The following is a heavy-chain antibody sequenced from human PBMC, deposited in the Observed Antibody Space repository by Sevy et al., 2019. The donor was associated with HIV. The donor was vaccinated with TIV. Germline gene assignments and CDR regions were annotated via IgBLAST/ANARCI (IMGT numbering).Heavy chain of an antibody. CDR1: RFTFSSYW. Sequence: GGSLSLSCAASRFTFSSYWMSWVRQAPGKGLEWVANINQDGSEKYHLDSVKGRFTISRDNAKNSLYLQMNSLRAEDSSVYLCARVSSIYYDRGYFYAMDVWGQGTTVTVSS. CDR2: INQDGSEK. J-gene: IGHJ6*02. CDR3: ARVSSIYYDRGYFYAMDV. D-gene: IGHD3-22*01. V-gene: IGHV3-7*01.